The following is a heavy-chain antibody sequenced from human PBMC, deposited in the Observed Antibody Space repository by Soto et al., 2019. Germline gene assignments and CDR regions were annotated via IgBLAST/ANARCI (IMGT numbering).Heavy chain of an antibody. V-gene: IGHV3-11*06. CDR3: ARDRIAAGVDY. CDR2: ISSSSSYT. Sequence: GGSLRLSCAASGFTFSDYYMSWIRQAPGKGLEWVSYISSSSSYTNYADSVKGRFTISRDNAKNSLYLQMNSLGAEDTAVYYCARDRIAAGVDYWGQGTLVTVSS. J-gene: IGHJ4*02. D-gene: IGHD6-13*01. CDR1: GFTFSDYY.